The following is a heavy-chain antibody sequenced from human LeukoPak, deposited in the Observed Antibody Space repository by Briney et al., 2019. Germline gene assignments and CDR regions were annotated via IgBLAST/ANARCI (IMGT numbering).Heavy chain of an antibody. CDR2: IYITGRS. CDR3: ARAMSIAARLQTIFDY. CDR1: GGSISNYF. Sequence: SETLSLTCTVSGGSISNYFWSWVRQPAGKGLEWIGRIYITGRSDYNPSLKSRITMSVDTSKNQFSLKLSSVTAADTAVYYCARAMSIAARLQTIFDYWGQGTLVTVSS. J-gene: IGHJ4*02. V-gene: IGHV4-4*07. D-gene: IGHD6-6*01.